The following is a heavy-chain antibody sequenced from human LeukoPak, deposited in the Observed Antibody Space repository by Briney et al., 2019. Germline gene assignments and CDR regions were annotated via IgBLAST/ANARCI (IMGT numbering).Heavy chain of an antibody. V-gene: IGHV3-33*01. D-gene: IGHD2-8*01. Sequence: PGRSLRLSCAASGFTFSTYAMHWVRQAPGKGLEWVAFIWHDGSNKYYSDSVKGRFAISRDNAKNTLYLQMNSLRAEDTAVYYCARTNEGGYFAYWGQGALVTVSS. CDR1: GFTFSTYA. J-gene: IGHJ4*02. CDR3: ARTNEGGYFAY. CDR2: IWHDGSNK.